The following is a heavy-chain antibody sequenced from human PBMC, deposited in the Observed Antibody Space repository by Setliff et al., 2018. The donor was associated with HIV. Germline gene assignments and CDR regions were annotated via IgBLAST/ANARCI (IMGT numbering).Heavy chain of an antibody. D-gene: IGHD3-9*01. J-gene: IGHJ4*02. V-gene: IGHV7-4-1*02. CDR1: AFTFNIYA. Sequence: GASVKVSCKASAFTFNIYAIHWVRQAPGQGLEWMGYIDANTGIPTYAQALSGRFVFSLDTSVTTAYLQISSLTAEDTAVYYCARDLLGDPDWSLDYWGQGTLVTVSS. CDR3: ARDLLGDPDWSLDY. CDR2: IDANTGIP.